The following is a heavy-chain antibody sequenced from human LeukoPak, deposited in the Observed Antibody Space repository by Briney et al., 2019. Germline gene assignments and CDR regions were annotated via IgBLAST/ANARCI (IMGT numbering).Heavy chain of an antibody. CDR2: IEQDGSKK. J-gene: IGHJ4*02. CDR3: ARFISLGG. D-gene: IGHD3-10*01. CDR1: GFTFSSYW. Sequence: GGSLGLSCAASGFTFSSYWMSWVRQAPGKGLEWVANIEQDGSKKNYVDSVKGRFTISRDNAKNSLYLQMNSLRVEDTAVYYCARFISLGGWGQGAPVTVSS. V-gene: IGHV3-7*01.